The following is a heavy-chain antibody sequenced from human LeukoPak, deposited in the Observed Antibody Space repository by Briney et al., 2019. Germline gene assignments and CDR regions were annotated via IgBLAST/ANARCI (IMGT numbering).Heavy chain of an antibody. Sequence: ASVKVSCKASGYTFTGYYMHRVRQAPGQGLEWMGWINPNSGGTNYAQKFQGWVTMTRDTSISTAYMELSRLRSDDTAVYYCASSHYYDSSGYSLDYWGQGTLVTVSS. V-gene: IGHV1-2*04. J-gene: IGHJ4*02. D-gene: IGHD3-22*01. CDR2: INPNSGGT. CDR3: ASSHYYDSSGYSLDY. CDR1: GYTFTGYY.